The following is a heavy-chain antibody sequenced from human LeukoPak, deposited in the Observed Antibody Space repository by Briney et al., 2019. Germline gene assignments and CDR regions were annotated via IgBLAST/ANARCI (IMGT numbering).Heavy chain of an antibody. D-gene: IGHD3/OR15-3a*01. CDR2: IYYSGNT. V-gene: IGHV4-39*01. J-gene: IGHJ4*02. CDR1: GGSISSSAYY. Sequence: SETLSLTCSVSGGSISSSAYYWGWIRQPPGQGLEWIGSIYYSGNTYYNPSLKSRVTISVDTSKNQFSLRLTSVTAADTAVYYCARQTGSGLFILPGGQGTLVTVSS. CDR3: ARQTGSGLFILP.